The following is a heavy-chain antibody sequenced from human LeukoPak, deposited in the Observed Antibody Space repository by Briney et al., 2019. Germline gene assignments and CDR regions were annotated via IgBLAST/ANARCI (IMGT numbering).Heavy chain of an antibody. CDR1: GFTFSSYS. V-gene: IGHV3-21*01. J-gene: IGHJ4*02. CDR3: ASEVLWFGEWGTPFDY. CDR2: ISSSSSYI. D-gene: IGHD3-10*01. Sequence: PGGSLRLSCAASGFTFSSYSMNWVRQAPGKGLEWVSSISSSSSYIYYADSVKGRFTISRDNAKNSLYLQMNSLRAEDTAVYYCASEVLWFGEWGTPFDYWGQGTLVTVSS.